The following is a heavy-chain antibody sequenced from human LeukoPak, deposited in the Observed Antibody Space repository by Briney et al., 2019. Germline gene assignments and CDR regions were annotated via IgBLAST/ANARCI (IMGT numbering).Heavy chain of an antibody. Sequence: SETLSLTCTVSGGSISSSSYYWGWIRQPPGKGLEWIGSIYYSGSTYYNPSLKSRVTISVDTSKNQSSLKLSSVTAADTAVYYYARHARFGELSWFDPWGQGTLVTVSS. CDR3: ARHARFGELSWFDP. CDR1: GGSISSSSYY. CDR2: IYYSGST. V-gene: IGHV4-39*01. D-gene: IGHD3-10*01. J-gene: IGHJ5*02.